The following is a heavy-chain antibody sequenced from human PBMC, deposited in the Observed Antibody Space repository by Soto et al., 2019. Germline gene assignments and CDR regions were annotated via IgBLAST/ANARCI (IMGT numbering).Heavy chain of an antibody. Sequence: ASVKVSCKASGYTFTSYYMHWVRQAPGQGLEWMGIINPSGGSTSYAQKFQGRVTVTRDTSTSTVYMELSSLRSEDTAVYYCARDAVVPAATYYYYYGMGVSGQGTTVTVSS. V-gene: IGHV1-46*01. CDR2: INPSGGST. CDR1: GYTFTSYY. CDR3: ARDAVVPAATYYYYYGMGV. D-gene: IGHD2-2*01. J-gene: IGHJ6*02.